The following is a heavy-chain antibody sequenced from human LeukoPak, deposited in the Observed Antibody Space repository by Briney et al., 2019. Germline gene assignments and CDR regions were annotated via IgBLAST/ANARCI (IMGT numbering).Heavy chain of an antibody. Sequence: SETLSLTCTVSGGSISSSSYYWGWIRQPPGKGLEWIGSIYYSGSTYYNPSLKSRVTISVDTSKNQFSLKLSSVTAADTAVYYCARQARYDYVWGSYRQNFDYWGQGTLVTVSS. D-gene: IGHD3-16*02. J-gene: IGHJ4*02. CDR2: IYYSGST. CDR3: ARQARYDYVWGSYRQNFDY. V-gene: IGHV4-39*01. CDR1: GGSISSSSYY.